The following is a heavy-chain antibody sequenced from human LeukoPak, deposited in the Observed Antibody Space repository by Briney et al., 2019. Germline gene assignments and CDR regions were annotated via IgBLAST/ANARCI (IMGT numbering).Heavy chain of an antibody. V-gene: IGHV3-48*04. Sequence: PGGSLRLSCEASGFTFRTYSMNWVRQAPGKGLEWISFISGDGGTTNYADSVKGRFTISRDNAKSSLFLQMEGLRAEDTAVYYCATVNFNYDDSGYLPFDHWGQGSLVVISS. CDR2: ISGDGGTT. J-gene: IGHJ4*02. CDR3: ATVNFNYDDSGYLPFDH. CDR1: GFTFRTYS. D-gene: IGHD3-22*01.